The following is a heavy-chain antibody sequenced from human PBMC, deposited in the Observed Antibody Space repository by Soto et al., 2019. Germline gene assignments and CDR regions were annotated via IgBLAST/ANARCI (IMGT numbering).Heavy chain of an antibody. Sequence: GGSLRLSCAASGFTFSSYSMNWVRQAPGKGLEWVSSISSSSSYIYYADSVKGRFTISRDNAKNSLYLQMNSLRAEDTAVYYCARXNTPTARDYYYYYGMDVWGQGTTVTVSS. V-gene: IGHV3-21*01. CDR3: ARXNTPTARDYYYYYGMDV. J-gene: IGHJ6*02. CDR2: ISSSSSYI. D-gene: IGHD1-20*01. CDR1: GFTFSSYS.